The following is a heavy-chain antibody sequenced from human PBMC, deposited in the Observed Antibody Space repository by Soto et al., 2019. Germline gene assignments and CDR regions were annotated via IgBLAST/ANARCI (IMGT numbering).Heavy chain of an antibody. Sequence: QVQLVQSGAEVKKPGASVRVSCKACGYTFTSYYMHWVRQAPGQGLERMGIINPSGGRTNYAQKFRGRVTMTSDTSTSTVYMELVSLRSEDTAVYYCARGGSAVVVTDGPDYWGQGTLVTVSS. V-gene: IGHV1-46*01. CDR1: GYTFTSYY. CDR3: ARGGSAVVVTDGPDY. CDR2: INPSGGRT. D-gene: IGHD2-21*02. J-gene: IGHJ4*02.